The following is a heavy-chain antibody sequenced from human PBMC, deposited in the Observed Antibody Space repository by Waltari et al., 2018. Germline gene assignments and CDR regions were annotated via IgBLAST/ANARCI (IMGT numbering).Heavy chain of an antibody. J-gene: IGHJ3*02. D-gene: IGHD5-12*01. V-gene: IGHV3-48*01. CDR2: ISSTTTT. Sequence: EVHLVASGGGLVQPGESLSLSCAASGFTFGTYNMNWVRQAPGKGLEWVSYISSTTTTYYADYVKGRFTISRDNAKNSLYLQMNSLRAEDTALYYCARGRNGYIQDVFDIWGQGTMVSVSS. CDR1: GFTFGTYN. CDR3: ARGRNGYIQDVFDI.